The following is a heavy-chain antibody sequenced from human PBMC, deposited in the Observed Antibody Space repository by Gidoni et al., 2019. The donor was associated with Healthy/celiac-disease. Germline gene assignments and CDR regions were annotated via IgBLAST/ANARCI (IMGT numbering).Heavy chain of an antibody. CDR2: MSYDGSKK. CDR1: GFTLSTLR. D-gene: IGHD3-10*01. J-gene: IGHJ6*02. CDR3: ARERRWFGDPMGISIGYYYYGMDV. V-gene: IGHV3-30-3*01. Sequence: QVKLLESGGGVVQPGGSLILSCAASGFTLSTLRMNWVGQAPGKGLEWGAVMSYDGSKKYYADSVKGRFTISRDNSKNTLYLQMNSLRAEDTAVYYCARERRWFGDPMGISIGYYYYGMDVWGQGTTLTVSS.